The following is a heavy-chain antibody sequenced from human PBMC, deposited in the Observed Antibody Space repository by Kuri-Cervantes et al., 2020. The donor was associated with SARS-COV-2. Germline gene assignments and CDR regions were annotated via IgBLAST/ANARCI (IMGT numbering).Heavy chain of an antibody. J-gene: IGHJ4*02. D-gene: IGHD3-22*01. CDR3: TTSPRYYYDSSGQSRSFDY. CDR2: ISYDGSNK. V-gene: IGHV3-30*03. CDR1: GFTFSSYG. Sequence: GESLKISCAASGFTFSSYGMHWVRQAPGKGLEWVAVISYDGSNKYYADSVKGRFTISRDNSKNTLYLQMNSLRAEDTAVYYCTTSPRYYYDSSGQSRSFDYWGQGTLVTVSS.